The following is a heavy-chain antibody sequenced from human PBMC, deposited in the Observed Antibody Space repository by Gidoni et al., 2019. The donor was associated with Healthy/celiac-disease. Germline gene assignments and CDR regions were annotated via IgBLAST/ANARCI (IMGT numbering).Heavy chain of an antibody. CDR1: GGSISSSSYY. CDR3: ARGYCSSTSCYRYYGMDV. CDR2: IYYSVST. J-gene: IGHJ6*02. V-gene: IGHV4-39*01. Sequence: QLQLQESGPGLVKPSETLSLTCTVSGGSISSSSYYWGWIRQPPGKGLEWIGSIYYSVSTYYNPSLKSRVTISVDTSKNQFSLKLSSVTAADTAVYYCARGYCSSTSCYRYYGMDVWGQGTTVTVSS. D-gene: IGHD2-2*01.